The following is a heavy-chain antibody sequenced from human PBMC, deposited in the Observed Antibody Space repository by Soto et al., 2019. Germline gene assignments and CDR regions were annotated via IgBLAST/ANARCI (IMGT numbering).Heavy chain of an antibody. V-gene: IGHV3-7*01. J-gene: IGHJ6*02. D-gene: IGHD3-3*01. Sequence: GGSLRLSCAASGFTFSSYWMSWVRQAPGKGLEWVANIKQDGSEKYYVDSVKGRFTISRDNAKNSLYLQMNSLRAEDTAVYYCARDGLRFLEWLPAGGDILTGRGGMDVWGQGTTVTVSS. CDR1: GFTFSSYW. CDR2: IKQDGSEK. CDR3: ARDGLRFLEWLPAGGDILTGRGGMDV.